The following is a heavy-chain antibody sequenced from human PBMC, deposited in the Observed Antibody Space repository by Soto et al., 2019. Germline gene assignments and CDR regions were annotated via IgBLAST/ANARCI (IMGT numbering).Heavy chain of an antibody. CDR1: GFTFRAYT. D-gene: IGHD2-21*02. J-gene: IGHJ4*02. CDR3: AKTGPVTARIRFDY. V-gene: IGHV3-23*01. Sequence: EVQLLESGGGLVQPGGSLRLSCAGSGFTFRAYTMAWVRQAPGKRLERVSGIGGRDGTDYADSGKGRFNISRDSSRNTMFLQMNSLRADDTAVYYCAKTGPVTARIRFDYWGQGALVTVSS. CDR2: IGGRDGT.